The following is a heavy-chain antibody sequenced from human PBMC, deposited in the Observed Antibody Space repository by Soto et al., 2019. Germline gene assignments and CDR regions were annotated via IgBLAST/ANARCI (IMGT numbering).Heavy chain of an antibody. CDR2: MNPGSGDT. CDR1: GYTFTNND. D-gene: IGHD5-18*01. J-gene: IGHJ5*02. V-gene: IGHV1-8*02. Sequence: ASVKVSCKASGYTFTNNDVSWVRQATGQGLEWMGWMNPGSGDTGYAQKFQGRVTMTRDISIATAYMELNSLTSEDTAVYYCARMESFGSLNWFDPWGQGTLVTVSS. CDR3: ARMESFGSLNWFDP.